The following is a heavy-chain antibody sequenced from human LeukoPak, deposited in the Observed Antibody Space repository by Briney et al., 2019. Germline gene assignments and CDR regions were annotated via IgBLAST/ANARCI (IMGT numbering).Heavy chain of an antibody. D-gene: IGHD3-10*01. V-gene: IGHV1-2*02. CDR3: AREIDYGSDPVAWFDP. CDR2: INPNSGGT. J-gene: IGHJ5*02. CDR1: GYTFTGPY. Sequence: ASVKVSCKVSGYTFTGPYMHWVRQAPGQGLEWMGWINPNSGGTTYAQKFQGRVTMTRDTSISTAYMELNRLRSDDTAMYYCAREIDYGSDPVAWFDPWGQGTLVTVSS.